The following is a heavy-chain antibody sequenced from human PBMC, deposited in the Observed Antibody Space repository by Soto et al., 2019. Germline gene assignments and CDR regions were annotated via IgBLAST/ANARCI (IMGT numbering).Heavy chain of an antibody. J-gene: IGHJ4*02. CDR1: GGSISSSSYY. Sequence: QLQLQESGPGLVKPSETLSLTCTVSGGSISSSSYYWGWIRQPPGKGLEWIGSIYYSGSTYYNPSLKSRVTISVHTSKNQFSLKLSSVTAADTAVYYCATTPGVDTASVGLRWGQGTLVTVSS. CDR3: ATTPGVDTASVGLR. CDR2: IYYSGST. V-gene: IGHV4-39*01. D-gene: IGHD5-18*01.